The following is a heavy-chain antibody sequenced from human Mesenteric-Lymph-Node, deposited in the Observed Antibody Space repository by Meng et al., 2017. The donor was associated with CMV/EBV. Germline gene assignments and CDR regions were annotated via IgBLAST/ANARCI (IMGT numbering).Heavy chain of an antibody. CDR1: GDSISCSTDY. D-gene: IGHD2-8*01. CDR3: ARHKMVYTRQSLDP. V-gene: IGHV4-39*01. CDR2: INYSGST. J-gene: IGHJ5*02. Sequence: SGDSISCSTDYWGWIRQPPGKGLEWIGSINYSGSTYYNPSLKSRVTISVDTSKNEFSLRLSSVTAADTAIYYCARHKMVYTRQSLDPWGRGTLVTVSS.